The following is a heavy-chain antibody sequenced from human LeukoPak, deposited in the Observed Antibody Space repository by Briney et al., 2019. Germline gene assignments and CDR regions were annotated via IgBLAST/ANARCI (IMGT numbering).Heavy chain of an antibody. CDR2: IKSRDDGGTT. J-gene: IGHJ4*02. V-gene: IGHV3-15*01. CDR1: GLSFGNAW. D-gene: IGHD1-26*01. Sequence: GGSLRLSCAASGLSFGNAWMSWVRQAPGKGLEWVGHIKSRDDGGTTNYGAPVKGRFRISRDDSKNMVFLEMNSLKTEDTAVYYCNTGVVGATRGCWGQGTLVTVSS. CDR3: NTGVVGATRGC.